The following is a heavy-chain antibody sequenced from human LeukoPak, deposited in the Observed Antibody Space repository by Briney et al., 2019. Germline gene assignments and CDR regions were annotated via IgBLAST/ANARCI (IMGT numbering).Heavy chain of an antibody. CDR3: ASGYNYAFDI. V-gene: IGHV3-43D*03. Sequence: PGGSLRLSCAASGFTFDDYAMHWVRQAPGKGLEWVSLISWDGGSTHYADSVKDRFTISRDNAKNSLYLQMNRLRAEDTAVYYCASGYNYAFDIWGQGTMVTVS. CDR1: GFTFDDYA. D-gene: IGHD5-12*01. CDR2: ISWDGGST. J-gene: IGHJ3*02.